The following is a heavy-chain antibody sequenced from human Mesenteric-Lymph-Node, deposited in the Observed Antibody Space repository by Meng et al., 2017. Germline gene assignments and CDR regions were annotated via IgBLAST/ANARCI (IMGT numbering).Heavy chain of an antibody. CDR1: GGSLSGYY. Sequence: QVQLTQWGAEVLKPSETLSHTFAVYGGSLSGYYSSWIRPPPGKGLEWMGEVYHNGVTKYSPSLRSRVVISIDTSKNQFSLNLRSVSAADTAMYYCARGGATPMIIKYWGPGTLVTVSS. CDR3: ARGGATPMIIKY. J-gene: IGHJ4*02. CDR2: VYHNGVT. D-gene: IGHD3-10*01. V-gene: IGHV4-34*02.